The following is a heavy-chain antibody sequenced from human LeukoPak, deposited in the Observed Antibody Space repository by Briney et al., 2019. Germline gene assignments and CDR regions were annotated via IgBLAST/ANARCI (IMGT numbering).Heavy chain of an antibody. D-gene: IGHD2-2*01. J-gene: IGHJ4*02. CDR2: IYYSGST. CDR1: GGSISSGGYY. Sequence: SQTLSLTCTVPGGSISSGGYYWSWIRQHPGTGLEWIGYIYYSGSTYYNPSLKSRVTISVDTSKNQFSLKLSSVTAADTAVYYCARAWGYCSSTSCKYVGGFDYWGQGTLVTVSS. CDR3: ARAWGYCSSTSCKYVGGFDY. V-gene: IGHV4-31*03.